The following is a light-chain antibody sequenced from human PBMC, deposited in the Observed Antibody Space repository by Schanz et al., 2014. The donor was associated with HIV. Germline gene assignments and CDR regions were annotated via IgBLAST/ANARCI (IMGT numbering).Light chain of an antibody. V-gene: IGKV1-39*01. CDR3: LQHNSYPLT. CDR2: AAS. CDR1: QSISSY. Sequence: DIQMTQSPSSLSASVGDRVTITCRASQSISSYLNWYQQKLGKAPKLLIYAASSLQSGVPSRFSGSGSGTDFTLTISSLQPEDSATYYCLQHNSYPLTFGGGTKVEI. J-gene: IGKJ4*01.